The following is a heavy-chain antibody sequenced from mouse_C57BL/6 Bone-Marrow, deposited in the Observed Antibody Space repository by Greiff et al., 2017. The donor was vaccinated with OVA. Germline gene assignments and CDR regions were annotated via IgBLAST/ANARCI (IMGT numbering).Heavy chain of an antibody. D-gene: IGHD3-2*02. CDR2: IYPGSGST. CDR3: ARAAQDATLD. V-gene: IGHV1-55*01. J-gene: IGHJ2*01. CDR1: GYTFTSYW. Sequence: QVQLQQPGAELVKPGASVKISCKASGYTFTSYWITWVKQRPGQGLEWIGDIYPGSGSTNYNEKFKSKATLTVDTSSSTAYMQLSGLTSEDSAVYYCARAAQDATLDWGQGTTLTVSS.